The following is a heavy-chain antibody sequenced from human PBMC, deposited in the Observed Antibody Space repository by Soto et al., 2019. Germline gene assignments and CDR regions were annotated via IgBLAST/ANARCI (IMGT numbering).Heavy chain of an antibody. V-gene: IGHV3-30-3*01. Sequence: QVQLVESGGGVVQPGRSLRLSCAASGLTFSRYTTHWVRQAPGKGLEWVAVISYDGNNKYYADSVKGRFTISRDNSKNTLSLQMNSLRPEDTAVYYCARFRSERPFDYWGQGTLVTVSS. CDR3: ARFRSERPFDY. CDR2: ISYDGNNK. CDR1: GLTFSRYT. J-gene: IGHJ4*02.